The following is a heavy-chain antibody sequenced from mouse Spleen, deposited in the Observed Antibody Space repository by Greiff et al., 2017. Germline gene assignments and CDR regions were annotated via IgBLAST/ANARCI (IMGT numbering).Heavy chain of an antibody. J-gene: IGHJ4*01. CDR3: ANSFYAMDY. V-gene: IGHV2-5-1*01. CDR1: GFSLTSYG. Sequence: VKLQQSGPSLVQPSQSLSISCTVSGFSLTSYGVHWVRQSPGKGLEWLGVIWRGGSTDYNAAFMSRLSITKDNSKSQVFFKMNSLQADDTAIYYCANSFYAMDYWGQGTSVTVSS. CDR2: IWRGGST.